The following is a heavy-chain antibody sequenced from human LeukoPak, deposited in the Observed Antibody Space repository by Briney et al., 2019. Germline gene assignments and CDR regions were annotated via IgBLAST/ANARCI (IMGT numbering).Heavy chain of an antibody. CDR1: GGSFSGYY. CDR3: ARGKGQWLRSNWFDP. Sequence: PSETLSLTCAVYGGSFSGYYWSWIRQPPGQGLEWIGEINHSGSTNYNPSLKSRVTISVDTSKNQFSLKLSSVTAADTAVYYCARGKGQWLRSNWFDPWGQGTLVTVSS. CDR2: INHSGST. D-gene: IGHD5-12*01. J-gene: IGHJ5*02. V-gene: IGHV4-34*01.